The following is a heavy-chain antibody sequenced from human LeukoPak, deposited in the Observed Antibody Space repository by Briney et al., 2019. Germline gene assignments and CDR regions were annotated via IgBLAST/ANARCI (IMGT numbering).Heavy chain of an antibody. CDR3: ATAYYDFWSGYYAYYYYGMDV. J-gene: IGHJ6*02. CDR2: VSGSGGTT. V-gene: IGHV3-23*01. Sequence: GGSLRLSCAASGFTFRNYAMNWVRQAPGKGLEWVSAVSGSGGTTYYADSVKGRFTISRDNSKNTLYLQMNSLRAEDTAVYYCATAYYDFWSGYYAYYYYGMDVWGQGTTVTVSS. D-gene: IGHD3-3*01. CDR1: GFTFRNYA.